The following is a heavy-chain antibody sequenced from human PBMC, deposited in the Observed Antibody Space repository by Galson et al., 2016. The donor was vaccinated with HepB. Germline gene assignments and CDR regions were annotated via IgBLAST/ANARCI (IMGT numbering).Heavy chain of an antibody. D-gene: IGHD3-10*02. CDR1: GFTFDDYA. V-gene: IGHV3-9*01. CDR3: ARLFSYFYGMDV. CDR2: ISWNSGSI. J-gene: IGHJ6*04. Sequence: SLRLSCAASGFTFDDYAMHWVRQVPGKGLEWVSGISWNSGSIAYADSVKGRFTISRDNAGNSLYLQMNSLRPEDTALYYCARLFSYFYGMDVWGKGTTVTVSS.